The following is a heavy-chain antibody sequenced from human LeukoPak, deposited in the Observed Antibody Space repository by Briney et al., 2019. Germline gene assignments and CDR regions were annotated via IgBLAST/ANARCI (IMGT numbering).Heavy chain of an antibody. CDR3: ARGNDFWSGYPLDY. CDR1: GYTFTSYD. Sequence: GASVKVSCKASGYTFTSYDISWVRQATGQGLEWMGWMNPNSGNTGYAQKFQGRVTMTRNTSISTAYMELSSLRSEDTAVYYCARGNDFWSGYPLDYWGQGTLVTVSS. V-gene: IGHV1-8*01. CDR2: MNPNSGNT. J-gene: IGHJ4*02. D-gene: IGHD3-3*01.